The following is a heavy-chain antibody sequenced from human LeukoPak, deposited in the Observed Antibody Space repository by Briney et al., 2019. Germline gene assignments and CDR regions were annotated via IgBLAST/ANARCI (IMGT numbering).Heavy chain of an antibody. CDR1: GYTFTGYY. Sequence: GASVKVSCKASGYTFTGYYMHWVRQAPGQGLEWMGWTNPNSGGTNYAQKFQGWVTMTRDTSISTAYMELSRLRSDDTAVYYCARGGRQDIVVVLDAFDIWGQGTMVTVSS. D-gene: IGHD2-2*01. CDR3: ARGGRQDIVVVLDAFDI. CDR2: TNPNSGGT. V-gene: IGHV1-2*04. J-gene: IGHJ3*02.